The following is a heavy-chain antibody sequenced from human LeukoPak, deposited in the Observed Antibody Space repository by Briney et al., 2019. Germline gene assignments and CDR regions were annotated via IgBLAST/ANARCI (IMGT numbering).Heavy chain of an antibody. D-gene: IGHD6-6*01. J-gene: IGHJ4*02. CDR3: ARTYSSSHYFDY. Sequence: GGSLRLSCAASGFTFSSYAMHWVRQAPGKGLEWVAVISYDGSNKYYADSVKGRFTISRDNSKNTLYLQMNSLRAEDTAVYYCARTYSSSHYFDYWGQGTLVTVSS. CDR1: GFTFSSYA. V-gene: IGHV3-30-3*01. CDR2: ISYDGSNK.